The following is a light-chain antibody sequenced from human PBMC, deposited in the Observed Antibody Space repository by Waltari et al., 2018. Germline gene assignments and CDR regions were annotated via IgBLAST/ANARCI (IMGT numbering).Light chain of an antibody. CDR1: SLRSYY. CDR2: GKN. J-gene: IGLJ1*01. Sequence: SSELTQDPAVSVALGQTVRITCQGDSLRSYYASRYQQKPGQAPVLVIYGKNNRPSGIPDRFSGSSSGNTASLTITGAQAEDEADYYCNSRDSSGTPYVFGTGTKVTVL. CDR3: NSRDSSGTPYV. V-gene: IGLV3-19*01.